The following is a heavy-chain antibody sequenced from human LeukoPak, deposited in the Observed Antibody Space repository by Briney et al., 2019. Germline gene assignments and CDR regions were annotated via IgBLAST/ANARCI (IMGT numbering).Heavy chain of an antibody. D-gene: IGHD3-10*01. CDR2: IKQDGSEK. CDR3: AKTERFYGSGSYLLDY. CDR1: GFTFSSYW. Sequence: GGSLRLSCAASGFTFSSYWMSWVRQAPGKGLEWVANIKQDGSEKYYVDSVKGRFTISRDNAKNSLYLQMNSLRAEDTAVYYCAKTERFYGSGSYLLDYWGQGTLVTVSS. J-gene: IGHJ4*02. V-gene: IGHV3-7*03.